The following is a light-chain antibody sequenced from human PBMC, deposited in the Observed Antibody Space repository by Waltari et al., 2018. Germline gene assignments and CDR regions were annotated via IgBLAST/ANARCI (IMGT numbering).Light chain of an antibody. Sequence: QSLLTQPPSVSGAPGQKVTISCTGSGSNIGPGYEVHWYQQLPRAAPKLLIYGTSSRPLGVPDRFFGSTSGTSASLAITGLQAEDEADYYCQSYDTTLSVVFGGGTKLTVL. CDR3: QSYDTTLSVV. CDR2: GTS. CDR1: GSNIGPGYE. J-gene: IGLJ3*02. V-gene: IGLV1-40*01.